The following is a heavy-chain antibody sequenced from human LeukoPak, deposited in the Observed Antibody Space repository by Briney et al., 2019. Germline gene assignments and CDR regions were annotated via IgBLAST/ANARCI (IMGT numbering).Heavy chain of an antibody. CDR2: ISWNSGNT. CDR3: AKLGPGGTGYYPFDY. J-gene: IGHJ4*02. D-gene: IGHD3/OR15-3a*01. CDR1: GFTFDDYA. Sequence: GGSLRLSCAASGFTFDDYAMHWVRQAPGKGLEWVSGISWNSGNTDYADSVKGRFTISRDNAKNSLYPQMNSLRAEDTALYYCAKLGPGGTGYYPFDYWDQGTLVTVSS. V-gene: IGHV3-9*01.